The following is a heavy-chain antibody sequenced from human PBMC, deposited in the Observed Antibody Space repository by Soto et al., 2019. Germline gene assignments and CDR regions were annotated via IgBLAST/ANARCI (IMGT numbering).Heavy chain of an antibody. J-gene: IGHJ6*02. Sequence: EVQLLESGGGLVQPGGSLRLSCAASGFTFSSYAMSWVHQAPGKGLEWVSAISGSGGSTYYADSVKGRFTISRDNSKNTLYLQMNSLRAEDTAVYYCAKDQWRIAAAGDYYGMDVWGQGTTVTVSS. CDR3: AKDQWRIAAAGDYYGMDV. V-gene: IGHV3-23*01. CDR2: ISGSGGST. D-gene: IGHD6-13*01. CDR1: GFTFSSYA.